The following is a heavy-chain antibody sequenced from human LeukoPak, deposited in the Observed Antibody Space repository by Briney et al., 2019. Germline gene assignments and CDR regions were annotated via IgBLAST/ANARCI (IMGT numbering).Heavy chain of an antibody. D-gene: IGHD1-26*01. J-gene: IGHJ4*02. CDR2: IKQDGSEK. CDR3: ARDATLYSGSSPYFDY. V-gene: IGHV3-7*01. CDR1: GFTFSSYW. Sequence: GGSLRLSCAASGFTFSSYWMSWVRQAPGKGLEWVANIKQDGSEKYYVDSVKGRFTISRDNAKNSLYLQMNSLRAEDTAVYYCARDATLYSGSSPYFDYWGQGTLVTVSS.